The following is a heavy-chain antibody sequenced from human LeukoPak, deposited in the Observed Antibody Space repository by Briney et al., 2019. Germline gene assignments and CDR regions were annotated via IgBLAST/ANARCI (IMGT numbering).Heavy chain of an antibody. CDR2: FYPGDSDT. CDR3: ASPTSNYYDSSVYGFDI. Sequence: NPGESLKISCKAPGYSFTSYWIGWVRQMPGKGLEYMGLFYPGDSDTRYRPSFQGQVTISADKSISTAYLQWSSLKASDTAMYYCASPTSNYYDSSVYGFDIWGQGTMVTVSS. D-gene: IGHD3-22*01. CDR1: GYSFTSYW. V-gene: IGHV5-51*01. J-gene: IGHJ3*02.